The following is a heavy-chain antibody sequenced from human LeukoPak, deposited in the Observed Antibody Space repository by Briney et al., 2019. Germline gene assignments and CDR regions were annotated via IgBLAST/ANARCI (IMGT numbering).Heavy chain of an antibody. CDR1: GRPVTDYY. J-gene: IGHJ3*02. CDR2: IYYTGT. D-gene: IGHD5-24*01. CDR3: ARDGYNSRSGAFDI. Sequence: SETLSLTCTVSGRPVTDYYWSWIRQSPGKGLEWIGYIYYTGTSYNPSLKSRVTISVDTSKNQFSLKLSSVTAADTAVYYCARDGYNSRSGAFDIWGQGTMVTVSS. V-gene: IGHV4-59*02.